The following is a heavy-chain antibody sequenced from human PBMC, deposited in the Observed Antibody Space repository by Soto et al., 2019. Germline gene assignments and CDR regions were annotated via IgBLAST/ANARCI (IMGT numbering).Heavy chain of an antibody. CDR1: GYTLISYG. J-gene: IGHJ4*01. V-gene: IGHV1-18*04. CDR2: ISAYNGNT. D-gene: IGHD1-26*01. CDR3: ARDEPIVGGTTPGDY. Sequence: ASVKVSCKGSGYTLISYGVSWVRQAPGQGLEWMGWISAYNGNTNYAQKFQDRVTMTTDTSTSTAYMELRSLTSDDTATYYCARDEPIVGGTTPGDYWGHGTLVTVSS.